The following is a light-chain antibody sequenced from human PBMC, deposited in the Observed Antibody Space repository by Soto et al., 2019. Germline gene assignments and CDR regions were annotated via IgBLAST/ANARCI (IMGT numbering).Light chain of an antibody. CDR1: SSDVGGYNY. Sequence: QSVLTQPASVSGSPGQSITISCTGTSSDVGGYNYVSWYQQYPGKAPKLLIYEVSNRPSGVSNRFSGSKSGNTASLTISGLQAEDGADYYCSSYTSSSTYGFGTGTKLTVL. V-gene: IGLV2-14*01. J-gene: IGLJ1*01. CDR2: EVS. CDR3: SSYTSSSTYG.